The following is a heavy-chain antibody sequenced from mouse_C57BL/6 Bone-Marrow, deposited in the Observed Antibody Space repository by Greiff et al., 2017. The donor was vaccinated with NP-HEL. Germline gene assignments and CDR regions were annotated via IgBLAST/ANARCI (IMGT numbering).Heavy chain of an antibody. CDR1: GYTFTSYD. J-gene: IGHJ1*03. CDR3: ARKPYGNDWYFDV. V-gene: IGHV1-85*01. D-gene: IGHD2-1*01. CDR2: IYPRDGST. Sequence: VQLVESGPELVKPGASVKLSCKASGYTFTSYDINWVKQRPGQGLEWIGWIYPRDGSTKYNEKFKGKATLTVDTSSSTAYMELHSLTSEDSAVYFCARKPYGNDWYFDVWGTGTTVTVSS.